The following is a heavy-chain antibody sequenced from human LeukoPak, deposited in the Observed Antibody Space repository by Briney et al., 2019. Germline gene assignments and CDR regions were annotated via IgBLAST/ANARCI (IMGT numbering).Heavy chain of an antibody. CDR2: ISSSGSTI. CDR1: GFTFSSYE. J-gene: IGHJ6*02. D-gene: IGHD2-2*01. Sequence: GGSLRLSCAASGFTFSSYEMNWVRQAPGKGLEWVSYISSSGSTIYYADSVKGRFTISRDNAKNSLYLQMNSLRAEDTAVYYCARTIGYCSSTSCSNYYYYGMDVWGQGTTVTVSS. V-gene: IGHV3-48*03. CDR3: ARTIGYCSSTSCSNYYYYGMDV.